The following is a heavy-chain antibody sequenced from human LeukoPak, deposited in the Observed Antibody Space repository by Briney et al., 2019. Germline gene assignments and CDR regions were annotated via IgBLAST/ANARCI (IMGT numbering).Heavy chain of an antibody. J-gene: IGHJ3*02. Sequence: PGRSLRLSCAASGFTFSSYGMHWVRQAPGKGLEWVALIWYDGSKKFYTDSVKGRFTISRDNSKNTLYLQMTSLRAEDTAVYYCARDEAVMTTVLSDAFDIWGQGTMVTVSS. D-gene: IGHD4-17*01. CDR1: GFTFSSYG. CDR2: IWYDGSKK. V-gene: IGHV3-33*01. CDR3: ARDEAVMTTVLSDAFDI.